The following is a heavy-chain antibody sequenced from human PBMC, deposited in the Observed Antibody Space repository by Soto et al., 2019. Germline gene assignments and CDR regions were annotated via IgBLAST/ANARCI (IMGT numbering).Heavy chain of an antibody. CDR3: ARCYDFWSGYHYGMDV. CDR1: GFTFSSYA. D-gene: IGHD3-3*01. J-gene: IGHJ6*02. CDR2: ISYDGSNK. V-gene: IGHV3-30-3*01. Sequence: QVQLVESGGGVVQPGRSLRLSCAASGFTFSSYAMHWVRQAPGKGLEWVAVISYDGSNKYYADSVKGRFTISRDNSKNTLYLQMNSLRAEDTAVYYCARCYDFWSGYHYGMDVWGQGTTVTVSS.